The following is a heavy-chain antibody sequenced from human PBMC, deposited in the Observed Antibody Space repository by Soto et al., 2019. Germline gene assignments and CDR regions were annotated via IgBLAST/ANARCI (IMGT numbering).Heavy chain of an antibody. V-gene: IGHV1-46*01. J-gene: IGHJ6*02. CDR1: GGTFSSYA. Sequence: ASVKVSCKASGGTFSSYAISWVRQAPGQGLEWMGIINPSGGSTSYAQKFQGRVTMTRDTSTSTVYMELSSLRSEDTAVYYCARVEAEGYYGMDVWGQGTTVTVSS. CDR3: ARVEAEGYYGMDV. CDR2: INPSGGST.